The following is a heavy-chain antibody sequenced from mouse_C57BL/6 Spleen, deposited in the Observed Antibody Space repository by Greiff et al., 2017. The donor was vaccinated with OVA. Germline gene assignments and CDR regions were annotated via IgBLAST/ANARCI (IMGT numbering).Heavy chain of an antibody. V-gene: IGHV1-85*01. D-gene: IGHD1-1*02. CDR1: GYTFTSSD. CDR2: IYPRDGST. CDR3: ARSTTGVAFDY. J-gene: IGHJ2*01. Sequence: VQLQQSGPELVKPGASVKLSCTASGYTFTSSDINWVKQRPGQGLEWIGRIYPRDGSTKYNEKFKGKATLTVDTSSSTAYMELHSLTSEDSAVYFCARSTTGVAFDYWGQGTTLTVSS.